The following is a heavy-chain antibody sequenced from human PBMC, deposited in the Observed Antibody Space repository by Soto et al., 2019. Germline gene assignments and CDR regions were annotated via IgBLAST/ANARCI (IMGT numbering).Heavy chain of an antibody. CDR2: MLQSGSA. CDR1: GVSISTSTYS. J-gene: IGHJ3*01. CDR3: ARAGYRYGANAFDV. V-gene: IGHV4-30-2*01. Sequence: QLQLQESGSGLVKPSQTLSLTCAVSGVSISTSTYSWSWIRQPPGKVLEWIGYMLQSGSAYYNPSHKNRVTISADSSKNQFSLKLTSMTAADTAVYYCARAGYRYGANAFDVWGQGTIVTVSS. D-gene: IGHD5-18*01.